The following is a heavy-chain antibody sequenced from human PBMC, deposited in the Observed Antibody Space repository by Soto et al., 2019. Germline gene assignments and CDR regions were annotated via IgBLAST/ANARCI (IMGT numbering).Heavy chain of an antibody. CDR1: GGTFSSYA. CDR3: AREAAAADTDYYYYGMDV. J-gene: IGHJ6*02. CDR2: IIPIFGTA. D-gene: IGHD6-13*01. Sequence: QVQLVQSGAEVKKPGSSVKVSCKASGGTFSSYAISWVRQAPRQGLEWMGGIIPIFGTANYAQKFQGRVTITADKSTSTAYMELSSLRSEDTAVYYCAREAAAADTDYYYYGMDVWGQGTTVTVSS. V-gene: IGHV1-69*06.